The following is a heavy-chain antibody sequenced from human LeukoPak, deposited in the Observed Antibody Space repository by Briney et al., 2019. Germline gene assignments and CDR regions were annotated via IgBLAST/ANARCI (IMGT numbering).Heavy chain of an antibody. J-gene: IGHJ4*02. CDR1: GYTFTSYG. D-gene: IGHD6-13*01. V-gene: IGHV1-18*01. CDR2: ISAYNGNT. CDR3: ARDGAAAAGTLDY. Sequence: ASVKVSCKASGYTFTSYGISWVRQAPGQGLEWMGWISAYNGNTNYAQKFQGRVTITADKSTSTAYMELSSLRSEDTAVYYCARDGAAAAGTLDYWGQGTLVTVSS.